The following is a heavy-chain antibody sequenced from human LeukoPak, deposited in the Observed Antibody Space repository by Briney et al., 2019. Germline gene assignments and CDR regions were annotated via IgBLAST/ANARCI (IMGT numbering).Heavy chain of an antibody. CDR3: ARDWGEWEPRKIDY. D-gene: IGHD1-26*01. Sequence: GGSLRLSCAASGFMFSSYWMTWVRQAPGKGLEWVANIKQDRNEKYYVDSVKGRFTISRDNAKNSVYLQMNSLRAEDTAVYYCARDWGEWEPRKIDYWGQGTLVTVS. J-gene: IGHJ4*02. CDR2: IKQDRNEK. CDR1: GFMFSSYW. V-gene: IGHV3-7*01.